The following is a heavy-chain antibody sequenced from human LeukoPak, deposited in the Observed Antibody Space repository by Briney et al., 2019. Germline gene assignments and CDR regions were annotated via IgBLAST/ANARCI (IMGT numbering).Heavy chain of an antibody. D-gene: IGHD6-19*01. CDR2: INTNTGNP. J-gene: IGHJ4*02. CDR3: ARIPGSGWYQIFDY. CDR1: GYTFTSYG. V-gene: IGHV7-4-1*02. Sequence: VASVKVSCKASGYTFTSYGMNWVRQAPGQGLEWMGWINTNTGNPTYAQGFTGRFVFSLDTSVSTAYLQISSLKAEDTAVYYCARIPGSGWYQIFDYWGQGTLVIVSS.